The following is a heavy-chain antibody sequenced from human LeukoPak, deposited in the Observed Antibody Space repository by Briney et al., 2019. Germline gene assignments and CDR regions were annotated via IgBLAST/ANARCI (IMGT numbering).Heavy chain of an antibody. CDR2: INHSGST. J-gene: IGHJ5*02. Sequence: SETLSLTCAVYGGSFSGYYWSWIRQPPGKGLEWIGEINHSGSTNYNPSLKSRVTISVDTSKNQFSLKLSSATAADTAVYYCASIYCSSTSCYPFDPWGQGTLVTVSS. CDR3: ASIYCSSTSCYPFDP. CDR1: GGSFSGYY. V-gene: IGHV4-34*01. D-gene: IGHD2-2*01.